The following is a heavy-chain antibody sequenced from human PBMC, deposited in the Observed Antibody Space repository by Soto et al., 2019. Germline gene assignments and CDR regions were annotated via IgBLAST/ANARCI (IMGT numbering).Heavy chain of an antibody. J-gene: IGHJ4*02. V-gene: IGHV1-18*01. CDR3: ARDGMITMIVVVMTGIDY. Sequence: SCKASGYTFTSYGISWVRQAPGQGLEWMGWISAYNGNTNYAQKLQGRVTMTTDTSTSTAYMELRSLRSDDTAVYYCARDGMITMIVVVMTGIDYWGQGTLVTVSS. CDR2: ISAYNGNT. D-gene: IGHD3-22*01. CDR1: GYTFTSYG.